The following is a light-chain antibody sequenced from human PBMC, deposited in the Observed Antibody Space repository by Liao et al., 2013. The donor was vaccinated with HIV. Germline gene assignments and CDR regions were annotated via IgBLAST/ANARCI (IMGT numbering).Light chain of an antibody. CDR2: QDR. J-gene: IGLJ2*01. CDR3: QVWDSSSDVV. V-gene: IGLV3-1*01. CDR1: KLGDKY. Sequence: SYELTQPPSVSVSPGQTASITCSGDKLGDKYACWYQQKPGQSPVVVIYQDRKRPSGIPERFSGSNSGNTATLTISGTQAMDEADYYCQVWDSSSDVVFGGGTKLTVL.